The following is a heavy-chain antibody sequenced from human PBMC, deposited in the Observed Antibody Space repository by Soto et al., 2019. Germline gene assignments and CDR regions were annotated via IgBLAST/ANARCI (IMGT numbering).Heavy chain of an antibody. CDR2: IDWDDDK. CDR3: ARIRGYCISTSCYKRSSSSLPGYYGMDV. CDR1: GISLSTSGMC. Sequence: GAGPTVGKATKTLTLTCTFFGISLSTSGMCVSWIRQPPGKALEGLSRIDWDDDKYYSTSLKTRLTISKDTSKNQVVLTMTNMDPVDTATYYCARIRGYCISTSCYKRSSSSLPGYYGMDVWGQGTTVTVSS. V-gene: IGHV2-70*11. D-gene: IGHD2-2*02. J-gene: IGHJ6*02.